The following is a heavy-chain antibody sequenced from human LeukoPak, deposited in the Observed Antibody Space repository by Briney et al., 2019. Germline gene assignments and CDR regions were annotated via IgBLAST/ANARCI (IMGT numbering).Heavy chain of an antibody. V-gene: IGHV1-24*01. CDR2: FDPEDGET. D-gene: IGHD6-19*01. Sequence: GASVKVSCKVSGYTLTELSMRWVRQAPGKGLEWMGGFDPEDGETIYAQKFQGRVTMTEDTSTDTAYMELSSLRSEDTAVYYCATVPRGYSSGWSQYFDYWGQGTLVTVSS. J-gene: IGHJ4*02. CDR3: ATVPRGYSSGWSQYFDY. CDR1: GYTLTELS.